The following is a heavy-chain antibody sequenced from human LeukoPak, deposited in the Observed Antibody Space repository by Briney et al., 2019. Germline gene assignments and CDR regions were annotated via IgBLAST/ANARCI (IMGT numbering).Heavy chain of an antibody. CDR1: GYTFTGYY. CDR3: ARDFGSGWDFDY. V-gene: IGHV1-2*02. D-gene: IGHD6-19*01. Sequence: APVKVSCKASGYTFTGYYMHWVRQAPGQRLEWMGWINPNSGGTNYAQKFQGRVTMTRDTSISTAYMELSRLRSDDTAVYYCARDFGSGWDFDYWGQGTLVTVSS. J-gene: IGHJ4*02. CDR2: INPNSGGT.